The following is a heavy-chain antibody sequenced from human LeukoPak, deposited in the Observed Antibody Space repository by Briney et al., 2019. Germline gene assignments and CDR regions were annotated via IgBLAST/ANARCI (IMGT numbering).Heavy chain of an antibody. V-gene: IGHV3-23*01. CDR2: ISGSGGST. J-gene: IGHJ4*02. CDR1: GFTFSSSA. D-gene: IGHD3-22*01. Sequence: PGGSLRLSCAASGFTFSSSAMSWVRQAPGKGLEWVSAISGSGGSTYYADSVKGRFTISRDNSKNTLYLQMNSLRAEDTAVYYCAKDARARSYYYDSSGYTPDYWGQGTLVTVSS. CDR3: AKDARARSYYYDSSGYTPDY.